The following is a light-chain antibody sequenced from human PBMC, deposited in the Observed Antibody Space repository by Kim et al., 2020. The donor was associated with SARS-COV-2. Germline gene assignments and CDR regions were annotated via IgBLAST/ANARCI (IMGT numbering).Light chain of an antibody. CDR3: QVWDSSSDHPGVV. V-gene: IGLV3-21*04. CDR1: NIGSKS. J-gene: IGLJ2*01. Sequence: SYELTQSPSVSVAPGKTARITCGGNNIGSKSVHWYQQKPGQAPVLVIYYDSDRSSGIPERFSGSNSGNTATLTISRVEAGDEADYYCQVWDSSSDHPGVVFGGGTQLTVL. CDR2: YDS.